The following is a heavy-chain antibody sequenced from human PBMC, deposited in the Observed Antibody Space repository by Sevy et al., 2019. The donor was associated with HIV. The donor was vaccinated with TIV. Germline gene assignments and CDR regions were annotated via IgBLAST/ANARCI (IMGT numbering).Heavy chain of an antibody. CDR1: GYTFTSYA. Sequence: ASVKVSCKASGYTFTSYAMHWVRQAPGQRLEWMGWINAGNGNTKYSQKFQGRVTITRDTSASTAYMELRSLRSEDTAVYYCARTDVDTAMVEGTFDPWGQGTLVTVSS. J-gene: IGHJ5*02. V-gene: IGHV1-3*01. D-gene: IGHD5-18*01. CDR3: ARTDVDTAMVEGTFDP. CDR2: INAGNGNT.